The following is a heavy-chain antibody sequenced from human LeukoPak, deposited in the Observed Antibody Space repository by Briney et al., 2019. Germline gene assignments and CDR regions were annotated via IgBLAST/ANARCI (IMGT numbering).Heavy chain of an antibody. Sequence: GGSLRLSCAASGFTFSNYALHWVRQAPGKGLEWVAVISYDGSNKYYADSVKGRFTISRDNSKNTLYLQMNSLRAEDTAVYYCASHLRDCSGGSCYYYFDYWGQGTLVTVSS. CDR2: ISYDGSNK. V-gene: IGHV3-30-3*01. CDR3: ASHLRDCSGGSCYYYFDY. CDR1: GFTFSNYA. D-gene: IGHD2-15*01. J-gene: IGHJ4*02.